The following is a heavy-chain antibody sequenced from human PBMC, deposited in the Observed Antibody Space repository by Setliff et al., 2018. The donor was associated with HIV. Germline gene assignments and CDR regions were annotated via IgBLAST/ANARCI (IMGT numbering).Heavy chain of an antibody. D-gene: IGHD5-12*01. CDR3: ARGGYGWGDLGPVLDY. CDR2: ISAFNGNT. V-gene: IGHV1-18*01. Sequence: ASVKVSCKASGYTFTTYGFTWVRQAPGQGLEWMGWISAFNGNTNYAQKLQGRFTMTTDTSTSTAHMELRSLRSDDTAVYYCARGGYGWGDLGPVLDYWGQGTLVTVSS. CDR1: GYTFTTYG. J-gene: IGHJ4*02.